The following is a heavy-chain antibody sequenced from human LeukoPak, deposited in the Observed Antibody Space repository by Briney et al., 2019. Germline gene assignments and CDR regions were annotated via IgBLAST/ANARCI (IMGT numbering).Heavy chain of an antibody. Sequence: GGSLRLSCAASGFTFSSYAMHWARQAPGKGLEWVAVISYDGSNKYYADSVKGRFTISRDNSKNTLYLQMNSLRAEDTAVYYCARLPRDGYNSITDYWGQGTLVTVSS. CDR2: ISYDGSNK. CDR1: GFTFSSYA. V-gene: IGHV3-30-3*01. D-gene: IGHD5-24*01. CDR3: ARLPRDGYNSITDY. J-gene: IGHJ4*02.